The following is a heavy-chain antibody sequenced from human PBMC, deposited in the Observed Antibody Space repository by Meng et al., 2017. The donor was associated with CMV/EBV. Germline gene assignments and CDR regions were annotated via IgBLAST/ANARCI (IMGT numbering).Heavy chain of an antibody. CDR3: ARGFRDAGGTYYYFGIDV. D-gene: IGHD5-24*01. V-gene: IGHV1-8*03. CDR1: GYTLTSYD. J-gene: IGHJ6*01. CDR2: MNPNSGHT. Sequence: ASATVSCQASGYTLTSYDINWVRQATGQGLEWMGWMNPNSGHTSYAQNFQGRVTITRNTSISTAYMELSSLRSEDTAVYYCARGFRDAGGTYYYFGIDVWGQGTTVTVSS.